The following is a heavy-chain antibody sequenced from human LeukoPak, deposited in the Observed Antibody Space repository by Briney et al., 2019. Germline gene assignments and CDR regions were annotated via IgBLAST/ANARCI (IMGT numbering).Heavy chain of an antibody. D-gene: IGHD1/OR15-1a*01. CDR1: GGSISSYY. CDR3: ARGTGGWYFDL. V-gene: IGHV4-59*01. J-gene: IGHJ2*01. CDR2: IYYSGST. Sequence: PSETLSLTCTVSGGSISSYYWSWIRQPPGKGLEWIGYIYYSGSTNYNPSLKSRVTISIDTSKNQFSLKLTPVTAADTAVYYCARGTGGWYFDLWGRGTLVTVSS.